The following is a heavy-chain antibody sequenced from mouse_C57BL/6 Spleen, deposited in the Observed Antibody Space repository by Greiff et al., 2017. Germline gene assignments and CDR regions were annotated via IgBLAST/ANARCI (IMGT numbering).Heavy chain of an antibody. CDR1: GYSITSGYY. D-gene: IGHD1-1*01. V-gene: IGHV3-6*01. Sequence: EVQVVESGPGLVKPSQSLSLTCSVTGYSITSGYYWNWIRQFPGNKLEWMGYISYDGSNNYNPSLKNRISITRDTSKNQFFLKLNSVTTEDTATYYCARGGGYGSGIDYWGQGTTLTVSS. J-gene: IGHJ2*01. CDR2: ISYDGSN. CDR3: ARGGGYGSGIDY.